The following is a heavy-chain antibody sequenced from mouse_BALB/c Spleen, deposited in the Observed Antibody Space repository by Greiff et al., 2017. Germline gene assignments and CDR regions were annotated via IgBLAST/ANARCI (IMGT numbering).Heavy chain of an antibody. Sequence: VQLKESGTVLARPGASVKMSCKASGYSFTSYWLHWVKQRPGQGLEWIGAIYPGTSDTSYNQKFKGKAKLTAVTSASTAYMELSSLTNEDSAVYYCTRGADYYGSSYYAMDYWGQGTSVTVSS. J-gene: IGHJ4*01. CDR2: IYPGTSDT. CDR3: TRGADYYGSSYYAMDY. V-gene: IGHV1-5*01. CDR1: GYSFTSYW. D-gene: IGHD1-1*01.